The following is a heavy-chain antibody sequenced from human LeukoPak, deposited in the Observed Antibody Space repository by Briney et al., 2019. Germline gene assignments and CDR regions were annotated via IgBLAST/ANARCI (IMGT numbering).Heavy chain of an antibody. CDR1: GYRFTSYW. Sequence: GESLKISCKASGYRFTSYWIGWVRQMPGKGLEWMGIIYPSDSDTGYSPSFQGQVTISADKSISTAYLQWSSLKASDTAMYYCARHTVATAMIDYWGQGTLVTVSS. CDR2: IYPSDSDT. V-gene: IGHV5-51*01. CDR3: ARHTVATAMIDY. D-gene: IGHD5-18*01. J-gene: IGHJ4*02.